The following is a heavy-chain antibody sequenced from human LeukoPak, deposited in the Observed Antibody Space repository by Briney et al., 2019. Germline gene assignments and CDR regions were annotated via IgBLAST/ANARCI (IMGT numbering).Heavy chain of an antibody. D-gene: IGHD3-10*01. V-gene: IGHV3-74*01. CDR1: GFTFSSYW. CDR2: INSDGSTT. CDR3: ARYTVGNYFDY. Sequence: QPGGSLRLSCAASGFTFSSYWMHWVRQAPGKGLVWVSRINSDGSTTSYADSVKGRFTISRDNFKNTLYLQMNSLRAEDTAVYYCARYTVGNYFDYWGQGTLVTVSS. J-gene: IGHJ4*02.